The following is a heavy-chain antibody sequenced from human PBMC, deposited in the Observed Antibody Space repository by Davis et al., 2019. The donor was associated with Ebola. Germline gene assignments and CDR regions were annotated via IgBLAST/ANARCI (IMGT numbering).Heavy chain of an antibody. CDR3: ARSPFSPAIAVAGIFDY. CDR1: GGTFSSYA. CDR2: IIPIFGTA. D-gene: IGHD6-19*01. J-gene: IGHJ4*02. V-gene: IGHV1-69*13. Sequence: SVKVSCKASGGTFSSYAISWVRQAPGQGLEWMGGIIPIFGTANYAQKFQGRVTITADESTSTAYMELSSLRSEDTAVYYCARSPFSPAIAVAGIFDYWGQGTLVTVSS.